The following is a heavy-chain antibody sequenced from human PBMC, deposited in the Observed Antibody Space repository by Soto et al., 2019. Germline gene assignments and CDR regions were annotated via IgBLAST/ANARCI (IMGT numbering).Heavy chain of an antibody. Sequence: ASVKFSCKASGYTFTSYGISWRRQAPGQGLEWMGWISAYNGNTNYAQKLQGRVTMTTDTSTSTAYMELRSLRSDDTAVYYCARDLGVAARPYYMDVWGKGTTVTVSS. D-gene: IGHD6-6*01. CDR1: GYTFTSYG. CDR3: ARDLGVAARPYYMDV. CDR2: ISAYNGNT. V-gene: IGHV1-18*01. J-gene: IGHJ6*03.